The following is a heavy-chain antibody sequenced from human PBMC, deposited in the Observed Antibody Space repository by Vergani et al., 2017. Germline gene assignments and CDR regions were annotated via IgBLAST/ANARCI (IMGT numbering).Heavy chain of an antibody. CDR1: GASVNSYY. J-gene: IGHJ4*02. CDR3: ARVGGYDEGVAFRIGFFDS. V-gene: IGHV4-59*02. Sequence: QVKLQESGPGLVKPSETLSLTCTVSGASVNSYYWSWIRQPPGKGLEWIGYIYSTGSTHHNPSLRRRINMSVDTSKNQFPLKLNSVTAADTAMYYCARVGGYDEGVAFRIGFFDSWGPGILVTVPS. CDR2: IYSTGST. D-gene: IGHD3-22*01.